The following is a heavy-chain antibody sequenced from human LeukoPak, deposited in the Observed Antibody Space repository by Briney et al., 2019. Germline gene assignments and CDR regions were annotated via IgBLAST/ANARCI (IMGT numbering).Heavy chain of an antibody. D-gene: IGHD6-19*01. CDR1: GDSFSSNSAA. CDR3: AREGIAVAGWLYYYYYGMDV. V-gene: IGHV6-1*01. Sequence: SQTLSLTCAISGDSFSSNSAAWNWIRQSPSRGLEWLVRTYYRSKWYNDYAVSVKSRITINPDTSKNQFSLQLNSVTPEDTAVYYCAREGIAVAGWLYYYYYGMDVWGQGTTVTVSS. CDR2: TYYRSKWYN. J-gene: IGHJ6*02.